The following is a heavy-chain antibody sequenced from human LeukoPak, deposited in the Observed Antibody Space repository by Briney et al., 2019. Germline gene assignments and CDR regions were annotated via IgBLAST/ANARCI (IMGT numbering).Heavy chain of an antibody. CDR3: TTGTVDTLFDY. CDR1: GFTFSNAW. Sequence: GGSLRLSCATSGFTFSNAWMSWVRQAPGKGLEWVGRIKSKTDGGTTDYAAPVKGRFTISRDDSKNTLYLQMNSLKTEDTAVYYCTTGTVDTLFDYWGQGTLVTVSS. J-gene: IGHJ4*02. D-gene: IGHD5-18*01. CDR2: IKSKTDGGTT. V-gene: IGHV3-15*01.